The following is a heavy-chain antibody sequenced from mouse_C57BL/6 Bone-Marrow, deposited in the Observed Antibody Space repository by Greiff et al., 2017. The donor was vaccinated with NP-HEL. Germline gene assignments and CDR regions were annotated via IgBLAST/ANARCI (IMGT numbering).Heavy chain of an antibody. CDR3: ARRIHFDY. CDR1: GYTFTSYG. CDR2: IYPRSGNT. J-gene: IGHJ2*01. V-gene: IGHV1-81*01. Sequence: VQVVESGAELARPGASVKLSCKASGYTFTSYGISWVKQRTGQGLEWIGEIYPRSGNTYYNEKFKGKATLTADKSSSTAYMELRSLTSEDSAVYFCARRIHFDYWGQGTTLTVSS.